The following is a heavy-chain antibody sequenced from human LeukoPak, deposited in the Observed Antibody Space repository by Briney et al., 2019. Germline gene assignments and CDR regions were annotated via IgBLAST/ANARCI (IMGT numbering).Heavy chain of an antibody. CDR2: INPNSGDT. J-gene: IGHJ4*02. CDR3: ASGDGGYSYSNYPFDY. D-gene: IGHD4-11*01. CDR1: GYTFTGYY. V-gene: IGHV1-2*02. Sequence: ASVKVSCKASGYTFTGYYMHWVRQAPGQGLEWMGWINPNSGDTNYAQKFQGRVTMTTDTSTSTAYMELRSLRSDDTAVYYCASGDGGYSYSNYPFDYWGQGPWSPSPQ.